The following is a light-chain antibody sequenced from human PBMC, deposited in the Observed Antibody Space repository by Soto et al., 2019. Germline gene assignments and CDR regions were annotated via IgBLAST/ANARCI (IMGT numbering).Light chain of an antibody. J-gene: IGLJ2*01. CDR3: QAWDSSSVV. V-gene: IGLV3-1*01. CDR1: KLGDKY. Sequence: SYELTQTHSVSVSPGQAASITGSGDKLGDKYACWYQQKPGQSPVLVIYEDSKRPSGIPERFSGSNSGNTATLTISGTQAVDEAVYYCQAWDSSSVVFGGGTKLTVL. CDR2: EDS.